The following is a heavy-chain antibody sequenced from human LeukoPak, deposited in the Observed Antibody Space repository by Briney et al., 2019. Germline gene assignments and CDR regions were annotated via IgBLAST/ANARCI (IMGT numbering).Heavy chain of an antibody. CDR1: RYTFTGYY. Sequence: ASVKVSCKASRYTFTGYYMHWVRQAPGQGLEWMGWINPNSGGTNYAQKFQGRVTMTRDTSISTAYMELSRLRSDDTAVYYCAREGYGDYGLRYFDLWGRGTLVTVSS. V-gene: IGHV1-2*02. J-gene: IGHJ2*01. CDR3: AREGYGDYGLRYFDL. D-gene: IGHD4-17*01. CDR2: INPNSGGT.